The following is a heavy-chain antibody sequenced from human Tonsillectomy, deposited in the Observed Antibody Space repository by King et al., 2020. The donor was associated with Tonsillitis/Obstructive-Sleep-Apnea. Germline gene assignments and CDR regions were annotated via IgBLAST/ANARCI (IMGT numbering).Heavy chain of an antibody. CDR1: GYTFTRYY. Sequence: QLVQSGAEVKTPGASVKVSCKASGYTFTRYYIHWVRQARGQGLEWMGIINPSDGITTYAQKLKGRVTMSTDTPASTVYLELRSLRSEDTAVYYCARDDGVGGYIDSWGQGTLVTVSS. CDR3: ARDDGVGGYIDS. V-gene: IGHV1-46*01. D-gene: IGHD1-26*01. J-gene: IGHJ4*02. CDR2: INPSDGIT.